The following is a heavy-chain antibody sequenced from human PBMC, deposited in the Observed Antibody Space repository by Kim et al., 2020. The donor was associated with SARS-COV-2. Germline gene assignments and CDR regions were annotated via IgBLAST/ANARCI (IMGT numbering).Heavy chain of an antibody. D-gene: IGHD3-10*01. CDR3: ASWLRFGELFYDY. V-gene: IGHV4-31*03. J-gene: IGHJ4*02. CDR2: IYYSGST. CDR1: GGSISSGGYY. Sequence: SETLSLTCTVSGGSISSGGYYWSWIRQHPGKGLEWIGYIYYSGSTYYNPSLKSRVTISVDTSKNQFSLKLSSVTAADTAVYYCASWLRFGELFYDYWGQGTLVTVSS.